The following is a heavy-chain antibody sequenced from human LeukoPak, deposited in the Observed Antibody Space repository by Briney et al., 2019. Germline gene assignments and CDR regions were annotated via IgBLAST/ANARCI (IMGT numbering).Heavy chain of an antibody. J-gene: IGHJ3*02. V-gene: IGHV4-59*01. D-gene: IGHD3-10*01. CDR2: IYYSGST. CDR3: AREKLLWFGESHAFDI. CDR1: GGSISSYY. Sequence: SETLSLTCTVSGGSISSYYWSWIRRPPGKGLEWIGYIYYSGSTNYNPSLKSRVTISVDTSKNQFSLKLSSVTAADTAVYYCAREKLLWFGESHAFDIWGQGTMVTVSS.